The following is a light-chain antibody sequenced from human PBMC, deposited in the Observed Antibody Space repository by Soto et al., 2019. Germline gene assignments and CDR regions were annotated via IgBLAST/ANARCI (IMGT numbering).Light chain of an antibody. CDR3: QQYNSGVS. CDR1: QSVSSN. V-gene: IGKV3-15*01. Sequence: EIVMTQSPATLSVSPGERATLSCRASQSVSSNLAWYQQKPGQAPRLLIYGASTRATGITARFSGSGSGTEFTLTISSLQSEDFAVYYCQQYNSGVSFGQGTKV. CDR2: GAS. J-gene: IGKJ1*01.